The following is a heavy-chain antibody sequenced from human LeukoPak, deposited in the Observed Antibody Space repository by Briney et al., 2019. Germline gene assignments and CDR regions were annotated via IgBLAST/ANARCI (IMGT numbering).Heavy chain of an antibody. Sequence: ASVKVSCKASGYTFTSYGFSWVRQAPGQGLEWMGWISAYNGGTKYALNLQGRVTMTTDTSTSTAYMELRSLRSDDTAVYYCARQLRWDQYYFDYWGQGTLVTVSS. CDR1: GYTFTSYG. D-gene: IGHD4-23*01. J-gene: IGHJ4*02. V-gene: IGHV1-18*01. CDR3: ARQLRWDQYYFDY. CDR2: ISAYNGGT.